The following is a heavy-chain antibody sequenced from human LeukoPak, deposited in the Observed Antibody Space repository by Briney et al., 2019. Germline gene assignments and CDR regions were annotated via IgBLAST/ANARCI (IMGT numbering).Heavy chain of an antibody. J-gene: IGHJ4*02. Sequence: ASAKIFCWASGYIFTTYFIHWVRQAPGQGLEWMVWINPNNGDTKYVQKFQGRVTMTRDTSISTAYMELTRLRSDDTAVYYCAREGGYDILTGYQDYWGQGTLVTVSS. CDR3: AREGGYDILTGYQDY. D-gene: IGHD3-9*01. CDR1: GYIFTTYF. CDR2: INPNNGDT. V-gene: IGHV1-2*02.